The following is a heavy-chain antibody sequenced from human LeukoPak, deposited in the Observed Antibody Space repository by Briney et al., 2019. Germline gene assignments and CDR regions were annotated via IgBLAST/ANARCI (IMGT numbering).Heavy chain of an antibody. D-gene: IGHD6-13*01. CDR1: GGSISSNY. J-gene: IGHJ6*02. Sequence: SETLSLTCTVSGGSISSNYWSWIRQPPGKGLEWIGYIYYSGSTNYNPSLKSRVTISVDTSKNQFSLKLSSVTAADTAVYYCARAAAGYYYYGMDVWGQGTTVTVSS. V-gene: IGHV4-59*08. CDR2: IYYSGST. CDR3: ARAAAGYYYYGMDV.